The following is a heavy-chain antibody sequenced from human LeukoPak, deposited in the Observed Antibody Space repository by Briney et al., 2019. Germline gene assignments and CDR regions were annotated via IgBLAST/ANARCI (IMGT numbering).Heavy chain of an antibody. J-gene: IGHJ4*02. CDR2: FYYSGST. CDR1: GDSISSHH. D-gene: IGHD5-12*01. CDR3: ARHSGYERD. Sequence: PSETLSLTCIVSGDSISSHHWSWIRQPPGKGLECIGYFYYSGSTNYNPSLKSRVTMSEDTSKNQISLRLTSVTAADTAVYYCARHSGYERDWGQGILVTVSS. V-gene: IGHV4-59*08.